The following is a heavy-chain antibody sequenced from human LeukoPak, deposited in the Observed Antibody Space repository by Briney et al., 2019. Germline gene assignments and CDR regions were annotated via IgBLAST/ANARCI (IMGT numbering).Heavy chain of an antibody. D-gene: IGHD2-2*02. Sequence: PSETLSLTCTVSGGSISSYYWSWIRQPPGKGLEWIGYIYYSGSTNYNPSLKSRVTISVDTSKNQFSLKLSSVTAADTAVYYCARASGYCSSTSCYTFDYWGQGTLVTVSS. CDR2: IYYSGST. J-gene: IGHJ4*02. CDR1: GGSISSYY. CDR3: ARASGYCSSTSCYTFDY. V-gene: IGHV4-59*01.